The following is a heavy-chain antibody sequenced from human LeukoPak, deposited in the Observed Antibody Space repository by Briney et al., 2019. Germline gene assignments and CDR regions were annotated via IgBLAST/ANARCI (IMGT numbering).Heavy chain of an antibody. Sequence: PSETLSLTCTVSGGSISSSSYYWGWIRPPLGKGLEWIGSIYYSGSTYYNPSLKSRVTIYVDTSKNQFSLKLSSVTAADTAVYYCARGTTVTTLGSWGQGTLVTVSS. J-gene: IGHJ5*02. CDR1: GGSISSSSYY. CDR3: ARGTTVTTLGS. V-gene: IGHV4-39*01. D-gene: IGHD4-17*01. CDR2: IYYSGST.